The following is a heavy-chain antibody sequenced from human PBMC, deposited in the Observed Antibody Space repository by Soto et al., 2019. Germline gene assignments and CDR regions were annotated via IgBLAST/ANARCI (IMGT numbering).Heavy chain of an antibody. V-gene: IGHV3-21*01. Sequence: GGSLRLSCAASGFTFSSYSMNWVRQAPGKGLEWVSSISSSSSYIYYADSVKGRFTISRDNAKNSLYLQMNSLRAEDTAVYYCARDGAGQLETFFYYFDYWGQGTLVTVSS. J-gene: IGHJ4*02. CDR1: GFTFSSYS. CDR3: ARDGAGQLETFFYYFDY. CDR2: ISSSSSYI. D-gene: IGHD1-1*01.